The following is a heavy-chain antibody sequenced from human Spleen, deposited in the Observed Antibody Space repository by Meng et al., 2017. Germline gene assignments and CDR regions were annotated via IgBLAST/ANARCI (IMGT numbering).Heavy chain of an antibody. CDR3: ARWDRSGSYQVY. Sequence: QVQLQESCPGLVKPSGTLSLTCAVSGGSISNSYWWSWVRQPPGQGLEWIGEIYHSGSTNYNPSLKSRVTISVDKSKNQFSLNLSSVTAADTAVYYCARWDRSGSYQVYWGQGTLVTVSS. D-gene: IGHD1-26*01. CDR2: IYHSGST. J-gene: IGHJ4*02. CDR1: GGSISNSYW. V-gene: IGHV4-4*02.